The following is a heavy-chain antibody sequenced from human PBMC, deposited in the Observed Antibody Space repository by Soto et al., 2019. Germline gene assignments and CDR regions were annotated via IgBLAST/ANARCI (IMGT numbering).Heavy chain of an antibody. CDR1: GYTFTSYF. CDR2: INPSGGST. CDR3: ARVPHGGNSGFDY. J-gene: IGHJ4*02. D-gene: IGHD2-21*02. Sequence: QVQLVQSGAEVKKPGASVKVSCKASGYTFTSYFVHWVRQAPGQGLEWMGIINPSGGSTSHAQKFQGRVTMTRDTSTSTAYMDLSSLRSEDTAIYYCARVPHGGNSGFDYWGQGTLVTVSS. V-gene: IGHV1-46*01.